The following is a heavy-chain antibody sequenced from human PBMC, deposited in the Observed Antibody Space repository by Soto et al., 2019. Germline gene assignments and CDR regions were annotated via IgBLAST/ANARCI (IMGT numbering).Heavy chain of an antibody. CDR3: ARDAFGGYGNFDY. J-gene: IGHJ4*02. CDR1: GGSISSYY. Sequence: SETLSLTCTVSGGSISSYYWSWIRQPPGKGLEWIGYIYYSGSTNYNPSLKSRVTISVDTSKNQFSLKLSSVTAADTAVYYCARDAFGGYGNFDYWGQGTLVTVSS. V-gene: IGHV4-59*01. CDR2: IYYSGST. D-gene: IGHD3-16*01.